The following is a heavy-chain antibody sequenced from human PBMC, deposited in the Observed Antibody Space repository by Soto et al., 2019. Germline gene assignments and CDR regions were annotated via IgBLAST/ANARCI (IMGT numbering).Heavy chain of an antibody. V-gene: IGHV1-69*02. CDR3: ARRHGLDIDAYY. D-gene: IGHD3-10*01. J-gene: IGHJ4*02. CDR2: IIPLLDIT. CDR1: GGTFSNDI. Sequence: SVKVSCKASGGTFSNDIITWVRQAPGQGLEWMGRIIPLLDITNYAQKFQGRVTITADKSTSTAYMELNSLRSEDTAVYFCARRHGLDIDAYYWGQGILVTVSS.